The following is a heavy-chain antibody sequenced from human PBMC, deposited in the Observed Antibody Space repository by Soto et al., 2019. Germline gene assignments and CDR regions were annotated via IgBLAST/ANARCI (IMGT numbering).Heavy chain of an antibody. CDR1: GYSFTSYW. D-gene: IGHD3-3*01. J-gene: IGHJ5*02. CDR2: IYPGDSDT. Sequence: GESLKISCKGSGYSFTSYWIGWVRQMPGKGLEWMGIIYPGDSDTRYSPSFQGQVTISADKSISTAYLQWSSLKASDTAMYYCARTYTIFGAVLGPGCFDLWGQGTRVTVAS. CDR3: ARTYTIFGAVLGPGCFDL. V-gene: IGHV5-51*01.